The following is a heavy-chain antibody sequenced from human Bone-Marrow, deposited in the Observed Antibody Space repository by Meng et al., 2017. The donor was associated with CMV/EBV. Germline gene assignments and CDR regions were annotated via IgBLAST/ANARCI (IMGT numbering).Heavy chain of an antibody. CDR1: GFTVSSNY. Sequence: GGSLRLSCAASGFTVSSNYMSWVRQAPGKGLEWVSSISSSSSYIYYADSVKGRFTISRDNAKNSLYLQMNSLRAEDTAVYYCARDLTGELYYFDYWGQGTLVTVSS. CDR2: ISSSSSYI. D-gene: IGHD7-27*01. J-gene: IGHJ4*02. CDR3: ARDLTGELYYFDY. V-gene: IGHV3-21*01.